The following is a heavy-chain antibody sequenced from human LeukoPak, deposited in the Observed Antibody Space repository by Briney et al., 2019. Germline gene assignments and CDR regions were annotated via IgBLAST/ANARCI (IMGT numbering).Heavy chain of an antibody. CDR2: IYSGDRT. V-gene: IGHV3-66*01. Sequence: GGSLRLSCAASGFSVNNLYMSWVRQAPGKGLEWVSVIYSGDRTYYADSVKGRFTISRDTSKNTVYLQMNSLRAEDTAVYYSSLEGSSWYRYFQHWGQGTLVTVSS. CDR3: SLEGSSWYRYFQH. D-gene: IGHD6-13*01. J-gene: IGHJ1*01. CDR1: GFSVNNLY.